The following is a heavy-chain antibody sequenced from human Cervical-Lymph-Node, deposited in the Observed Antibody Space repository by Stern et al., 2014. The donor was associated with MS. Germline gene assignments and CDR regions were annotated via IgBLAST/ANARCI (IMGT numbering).Heavy chain of an antibody. Sequence: QLLQPGGGLVKPGGSLRLSCAASGFTFSNYNMHWVRQAPGKGLEWVSSITHVGDYIYYADSVKGRLSISRDNAKNSLYLQMESLRVEDTAVYYCARNLNAFDIWGQGTLVTVSS. CDR3: ARNLNAFDI. CDR2: ITHVGDYI. V-gene: IGHV3-21*06. J-gene: IGHJ3*02. CDR1: GFTFSNYN.